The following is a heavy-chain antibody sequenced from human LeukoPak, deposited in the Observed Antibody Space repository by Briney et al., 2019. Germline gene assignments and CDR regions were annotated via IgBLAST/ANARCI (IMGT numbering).Heavy chain of an antibody. V-gene: IGHV4-34*01. CDR2: INHSGST. CDR1: GGSFSGYY. D-gene: IGHD3-10*01. J-gene: IGHJ4*02. CDR3: AKVLRSHPTSFDY. Sequence: KPSETLSLTCAVYGGSFSGYYWSWIRQPPGKGLEWIGEINHSGSTNYNPSLKSRVTISVDTSKNQFSLKLSSVTAADTAVYYCAKVLRSHPTSFDYWGQGTLVTVSS.